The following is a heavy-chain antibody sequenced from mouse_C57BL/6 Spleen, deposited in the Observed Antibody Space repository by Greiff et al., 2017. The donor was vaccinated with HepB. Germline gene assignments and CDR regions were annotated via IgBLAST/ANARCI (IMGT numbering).Heavy chain of an antibody. D-gene: IGHD2-5*01. CDR1: GYSITSGYY. J-gene: IGHJ1*03. CDR3: ARVHYSNYWYFDV. CDR2: ISYDGSN. V-gene: IGHV3-6*01. Sequence: EVQLQESGPGLVKPSQSLSLTCSVTGYSITSGYYWNWIRQFPGNKLEWMGYISYDGSNNYNPSLKNRISITRDTSKIQFFLKLSSVTTEDTATYYCARVHYSNYWYFDVWGTGTTVTVAS.